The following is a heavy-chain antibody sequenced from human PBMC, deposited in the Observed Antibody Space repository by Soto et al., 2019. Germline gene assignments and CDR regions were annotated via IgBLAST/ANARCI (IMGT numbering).Heavy chain of an antibody. Sequence: VGSLRLSCASSVFTFSIYAMSCARQAPGKGLEWVSVIDASGGTTYTDSVKGRFTISRDNSKNTLYLQMNSLRVEDTAVYYCVRERQLGVWGQGTTVTVSS. J-gene: IGHJ6*01. V-gene: IGHV3-23*01. CDR2: IDASGGTT. CDR3: VRERQLGV. D-gene: IGHD6-6*01. CDR1: VFTFSIYA.